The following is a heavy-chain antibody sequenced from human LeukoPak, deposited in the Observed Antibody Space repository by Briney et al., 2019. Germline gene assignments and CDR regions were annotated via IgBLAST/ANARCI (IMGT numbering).Heavy chain of an antibody. CDR3: AKDLTMVRGFDY. CDR2: ISGSGGST. Sequence: GGSLRLSCAAPGFTFSSYAMSWVRQAPGKGLEWVSAISGSGGSTYYADSVKGRFTISRDNSKNTLYLQMNSLRAEDTAVYYCAKDLTMVRGFDYWGQGTLVTVSS. CDR1: GFTFSSYA. V-gene: IGHV3-23*01. J-gene: IGHJ4*02. D-gene: IGHD3-10*01.